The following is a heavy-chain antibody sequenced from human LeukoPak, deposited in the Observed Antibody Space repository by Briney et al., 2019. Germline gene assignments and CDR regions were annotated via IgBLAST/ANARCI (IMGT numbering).Heavy chain of an antibody. CDR3: ARGNIPNGSRLGY. CDR2: INAGNGNT. CDR1: GYTFTSYA. D-gene: IGHD3-16*01. Sequence: ASVKVSCKASGYTFTSYAMHWVRQAPGQRLEWMGWINAGNGNTKYSQKFQGRVTITRDTSASTAYMELGSLRSEDTAVYYCARGNIPNGSRLGYWGQGTLVTVSS. J-gene: IGHJ4*02. V-gene: IGHV1-3*01.